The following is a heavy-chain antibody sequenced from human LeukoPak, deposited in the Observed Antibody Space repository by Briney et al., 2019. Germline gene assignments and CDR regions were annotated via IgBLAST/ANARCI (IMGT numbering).Heavy chain of an antibody. V-gene: IGHV3-23*01. CDR1: GFTFSSYA. Sequence: GGSLRLSCAASGFTFSSYAMSWVRQAPGKGLEWVSGISGSGGRTYYADSVKGRFTISRDNSKNTLHLQMNSLRAGDTAVYYCAKEDSSGWNYYFDYWGQGTLVSVSS. J-gene: IGHJ4*02. CDR2: ISGSGGRT. D-gene: IGHD6-19*01. CDR3: AKEDSSGWNYYFDY.